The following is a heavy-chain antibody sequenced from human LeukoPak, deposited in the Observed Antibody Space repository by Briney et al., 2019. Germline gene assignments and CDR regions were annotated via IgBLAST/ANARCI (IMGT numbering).Heavy chain of an antibody. Sequence: ASVKVSCNASGYTFTAYYINWVRQAPRHGLEWMRCINPNRGGTNYAQKFHGRVTMTRDTSISTVYMELSELRSDDTAVYYCAISTVTADTYYYYMDVWGKGATVTISS. J-gene: IGHJ6*03. CDR1: GYTFTAYY. CDR3: AISTVTADTYYYYMDV. D-gene: IGHD2-21*02. CDR2: INPNRGGT. V-gene: IGHV1-2*02.